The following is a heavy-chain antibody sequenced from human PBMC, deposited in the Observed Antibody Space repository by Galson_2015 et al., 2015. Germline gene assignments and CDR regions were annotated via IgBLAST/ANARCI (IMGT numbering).Heavy chain of an antibody. CDR2: IIPIFGTT. CDR3: ARALDIVVLPAPFGY. J-gene: IGHJ4*02. D-gene: IGHD2-2*03. Sequence: SVKVSCKASGDTFSGYPITWVRQAPGQGLEWMGQIIPIFGTTNYAQKLQGRVTITADESTSTVYMELSSLTFEDTAVYYCARALDIVVLPAPFGYWGQGTLVTVSS. V-gene: IGHV1-69*13. CDR1: GDTFSGYP.